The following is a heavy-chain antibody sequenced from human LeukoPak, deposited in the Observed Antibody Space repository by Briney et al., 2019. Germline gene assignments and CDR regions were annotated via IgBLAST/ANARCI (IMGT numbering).Heavy chain of an antibody. CDR1: GFSFGSYS. CDR3: ATTRAPSNGRVLYYMDV. Sequence: GGSLRLSCAASGFSFGSYSMNWVRQAPGKALECVSSIMSSSRNIYYADSVKGRFTISRDNAKNSLYLQLSSLRAEDTAVYYCATTRAPSNGRVLYYMDVWGKGTTVTVSS. CDR2: IMSSSRNI. D-gene: IGHD3-3*01. J-gene: IGHJ6*03. V-gene: IGHV3-21*01.